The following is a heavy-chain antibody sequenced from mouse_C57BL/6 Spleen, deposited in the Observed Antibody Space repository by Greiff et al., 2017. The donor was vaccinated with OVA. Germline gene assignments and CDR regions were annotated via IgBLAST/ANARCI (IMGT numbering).Heavy chain of an antibody. CDR1: GYTFTDYY. J-gene: IGHJ1*03. CDR2: INPNNGGT. CDR3: ARNHYWYFDV. V-gene: IGHV1-26*01. Sequence: EVQLQQSGPELVKPGASVKISCKASGYTFTDYYMNWVKQSHGKSLEWIGDINPNNGGTSYNQKFKGKATLTVDKSSSTAYMELRSLTSEDSAVYYCARNHYWYFDVWGTGTTVTVSS.